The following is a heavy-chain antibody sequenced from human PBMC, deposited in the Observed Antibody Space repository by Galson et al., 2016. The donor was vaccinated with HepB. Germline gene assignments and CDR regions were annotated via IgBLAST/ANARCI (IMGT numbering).Heavy chain of an antibody. D-gene: IGHD2/OR15-2a*01. J-gene: IGHJ6*03. CDR2: IYYTGTI. V-gene: IGHV4-39*01. CDR3: ARLSYYYYYMDV. CDR1: GASISDTSYY. Sequence: SETLSLTCTVSGASISDTSYYWGWIRQPPGKGLEWIGSIYYTGTIYYNPSLRSRVTISVDTSKNQFSLKLSSVTAADTAVYYCARLSYYYYYMDVWGKGTTVTVSS.